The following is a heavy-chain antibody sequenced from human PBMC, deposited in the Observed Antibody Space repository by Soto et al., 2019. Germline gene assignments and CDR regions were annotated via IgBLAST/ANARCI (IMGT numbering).Heavy chain of an antibody. Sequence: GGSLRLSCAASGFTFSSYAMHWVRQAPGKGLEWVAVISYDGSNKYYADSVKGRFTISRDNSKNTLYLQMNSLRAEDTAVYYCARDLEESDSSLDYWGQGTLVTVSS. CDR1: GFTFSSYA. D-gene: IGHD3-22*01. J-gene: IGHJ4*02. CDR2: ISYDGSNK. CDR3: ARDLEESDSSLDY. V-gene: IGHV3-30-3*01.